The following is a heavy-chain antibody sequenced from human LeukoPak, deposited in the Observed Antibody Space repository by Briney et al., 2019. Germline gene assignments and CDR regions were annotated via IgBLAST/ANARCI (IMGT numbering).Heavy chain of an antibody. D-gene: IGHD5-24*01. Sequence: GGSLRLSCVGSGFTFSSYWMTWVRQAPGKGLEWVANIKDDGSEKYSVDSVKGRFTISRDNAKNLLYLQMSSLRAEDTAVYYCASRVEMATTRDYWGQGTLVTVSS. V-gene: IGHV3-7*01. CDR3: ASRVEMATTRDY. J-gene: IGHJ4*02. CDR2: IKDDGSEK. CDR1: GFTFSSYW.